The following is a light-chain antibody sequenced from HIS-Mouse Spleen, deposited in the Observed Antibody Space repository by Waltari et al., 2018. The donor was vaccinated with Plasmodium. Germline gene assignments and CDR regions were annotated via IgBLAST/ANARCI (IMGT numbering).Light chain of an antibody. CDR2: AAS. J-gene: IGKJ2*01. Sequence: IRMTQSPSSFSASTGDRVTLTCRASQGISSYLAWYQQKPGKAPKLLIYAASTLQSGVPSRFSGSGSGTDFTLTISCLQSEDFATYYCQQYYSYPYTFGQGTKLEIK. CDR3: QQYYSYPYT. V-gene: IGKV1-8*01. CDR1: QGISSY.